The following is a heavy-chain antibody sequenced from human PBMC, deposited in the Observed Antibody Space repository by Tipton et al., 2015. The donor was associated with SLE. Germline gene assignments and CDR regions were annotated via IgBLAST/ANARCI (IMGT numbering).Heavy chain of an antibody. Sequence: TLSLTCTVSGGSISSYYWSWIRQPPGKGLEWIGYIYYSGSTNYSGSTNYNPSLKSRVTISLDTSKNQFSLKLSSVTAADTAVYYCARVGGGSSWYGWFDPWGQGTLVTVSS. CDR3: ARVGGGSSWYGWFDP. V-gene: IGHV4-59*01. D-gene: IGHD6-13*01. CDR2: IYYSGSTNYSGST. CDR1: GGSISSYY. J-gene: IGHJ5*02.